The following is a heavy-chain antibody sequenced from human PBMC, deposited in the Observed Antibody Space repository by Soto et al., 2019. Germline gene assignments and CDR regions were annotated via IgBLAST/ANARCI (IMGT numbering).Heavy chain of an antibody. V-gene: IGHV3-30*14. CDR3: ANEVDVAFSSLQYGMDV. Sequence: QVQLVESGGGVVQPGRSLRLSCAASGFTFNNFAMHWVRQAPGKGLEWVAFISYDGTYKYYADSVMGRFTVYRDNSKSTLFLQMNSLKFEDTAVYVCANEVDVAFSSLQYGMDVWGQGTTVTVSS. CDR2: ISYDGTYK. D-gene: IGHD5-12*01. J-gene: IGHJ6*02. CDR1: GFTFNNFA.